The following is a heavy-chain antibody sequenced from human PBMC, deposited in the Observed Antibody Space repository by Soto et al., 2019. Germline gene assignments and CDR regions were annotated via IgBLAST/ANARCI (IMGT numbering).Heavy chain of an antibody. Sequence: GGSLRLSCAASGFTFSSYGMHWVRQAPGKGLEWVAVIWYDGSNKYYADSVKGRFTISRDNSKNTLYLQMNSLRAEDTAVYYCAREGSGTAAAVNFDYWGLGTLVTVSS. CDR1: GFTFSSYG. V-gene: IGHV3-33*01. CDR2: IWYDGSNK. CDR3: AREGSGTAAAVNFDY. J-gene: IGHJ4*02. D-gene: IGHD6-13*01.